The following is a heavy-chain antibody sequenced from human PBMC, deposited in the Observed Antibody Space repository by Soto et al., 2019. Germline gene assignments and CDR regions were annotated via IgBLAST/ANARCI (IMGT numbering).Heavy chain of an antibody. V-gene: IGHV4-59*08. CDR3: ARQLTKSTRGGFGELVNWFDP. D-gene: IGHD3-10*01. J-gene: IGHJ5*02. CDR1: GGSISSHY. CDR2: IYYSGST. Sequence: SETLSLTCTVSGGSISSHYWSWIRQPPGKGLEWIGYIYYSGSTNYNPSLKSRVTISVDTSKNQFSLKLSSVTAADTAVYYCARQLTKSTRGGFGELVNWFDPWGQGTLVTVSS.